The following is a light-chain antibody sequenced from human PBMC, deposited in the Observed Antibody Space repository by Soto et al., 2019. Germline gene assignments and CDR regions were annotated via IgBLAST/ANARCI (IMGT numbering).Light chain of an antibody. V-gene: IGLV2-14*01. CDR1: SSDVGGYNF. CDR2: EVS. J-gene: IGLJ2*01. CDR3: SSYTNSSNLVG. Sequence: QSALTQPASVSGSPGQSITISCTGTSSDVGGYNFVSWYQHHPGKAPKLIIYEVSNRPSGVSNRFSASKSGNTASLTISGLQAEDEADYYCSSYTNSSNLVGFGGGTKGTVL.